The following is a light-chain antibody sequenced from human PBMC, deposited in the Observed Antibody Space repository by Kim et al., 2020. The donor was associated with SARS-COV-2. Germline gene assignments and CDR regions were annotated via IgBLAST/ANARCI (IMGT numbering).Light chain of an antibody. V-gene: IGKV3-15*01. CDR1: QSVTSN. Sequence: VSPGERATLSCRASQSVTSNLAWYQQKPGQAPRLLISDASTRATGIPARFSGSGSGTEFTLTISSLQSEDFAVYFCQQYNRWPSTFGGGTKVDIK. CDR2: DAS. CDR3: QQYNRWPST. J-gene: IGKJ4*01.